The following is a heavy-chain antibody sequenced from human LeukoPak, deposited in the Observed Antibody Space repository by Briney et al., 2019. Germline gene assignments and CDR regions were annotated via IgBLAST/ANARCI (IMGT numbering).Heavy chain of an antibody. D-gene: IGHD1-26*01. CDR3: ARGPLHSDSYFPVWYYYYYMDV. V-gene: IGHV4-34*01. J-gene: IGHJ6*03. Sequence: PGGSLRLSCAASGFTFSSYSMNWIRQAPGKGLEWIGEINQSGSTKYNPSLQSRVTISVDTSKNQFSLKLSSVTAADMAVYYCARGPLHSDSYFPVWYYYYYMDVWGNGTTVIVSS. CDR2: INQSGST. CDR1: GFTFSSYS.